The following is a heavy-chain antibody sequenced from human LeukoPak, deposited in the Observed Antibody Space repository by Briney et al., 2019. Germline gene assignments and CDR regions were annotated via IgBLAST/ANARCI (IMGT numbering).Heavy chain of an antibody. V-gene: IGHV1-69*04. CDR1: GGTFSSYT. CDR2: IIPILGIA. J-gene: IGHJ5*02. CDR3: AREECSSTSCYPFDP. D-gene: IGHD2-2*01. Sequence: SVKVSCKASGGTFSSYTISWERQAPGQGLEWMGRIIPILGIANYAQKFQGRVTITADKSTSTAYMELSSLRSEDTAVYYCAREECSSTSCYPFDPWGQGTLVTVSS.